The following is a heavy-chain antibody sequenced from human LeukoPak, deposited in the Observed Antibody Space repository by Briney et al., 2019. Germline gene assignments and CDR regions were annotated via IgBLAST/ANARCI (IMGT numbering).Heavy chain of an antibody. CDR1: GYTFAGHY. CDR2: VDPISGAS. CDR3: AREGGGPVAGIGWFGP. J-gene: IGHJ5*02. D-gene: IGHD6-19*01. Sequence: ASVKVSCKASGYTFAGHYMHWVRQAPGQGLEWIGWVDPISGASTYAQKFQGRVTMTRDTSITTAYMELSGLRSDDTAVYYCAREGGGPVAGIGWFGPWGHGTLVTVSS. V-gene: IGHV1-2*02.